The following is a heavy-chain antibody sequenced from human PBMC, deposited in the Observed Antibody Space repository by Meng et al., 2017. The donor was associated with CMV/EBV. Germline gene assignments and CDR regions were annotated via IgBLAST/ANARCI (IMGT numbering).Heavy chain of an antibody. CDR3: ARGGGRDGYKRED. D-gene: IGHD5-24*01. J-gene: IGHJ4*02. CDR2: IIPILGIA. CDR1: GGTFSSYA. V-gene: IGHV1-69*10. Sequence: SVKVSCKASGGTFSSYAISWVRQAPGQGLEWMGGIIPILGIANYAQEFQGRVTITADKSTSTAYMELSSLRSEDTAVYYCARGGGRDGYKREDWGQGTLVTVSS.